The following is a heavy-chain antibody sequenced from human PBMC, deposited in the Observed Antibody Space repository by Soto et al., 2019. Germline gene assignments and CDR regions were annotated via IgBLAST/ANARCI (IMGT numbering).Heavy chain of an antibody. V-gene: IGHV1-46*03. CDR2: INPSGGST. D-gene: IGHD5-12*01. CDR1: GYTFTSYY. CDR3: ARGPSRSGYPSLLFEY. J-gene: IGHJ4*02. Sequence: ASVKVSCKASGYTFTSYYIHWVRQAPGQGLEWMGIINPSGGSTSYAQKFQGRVTMTRDTSTSTVYMELSSLRSEDTAVYYCARGPSRSGYPSLLFEYWGQGTLVTVSS.